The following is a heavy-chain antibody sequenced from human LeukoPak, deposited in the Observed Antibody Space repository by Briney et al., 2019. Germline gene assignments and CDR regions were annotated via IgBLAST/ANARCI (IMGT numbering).Heavy chain of an antibody. CDR3: ARGRGGFGDRFAY. D-gene: IGHD4-17*01. V-gene: IGHV4-59*01. Sequence: SETLSLTCTVSGGSISSYYWSWIRQPPGKGLEWIGYIHYSGSTNYNPSLESRVTISVDTSKNQFSLKLSSVTAADTAVYYCARGRGGFGDRFAYWGQGTLVTVSS. CDR2: IHYSGST. CDR1: GGSISSYY. J-gene: IGHJ4*02.